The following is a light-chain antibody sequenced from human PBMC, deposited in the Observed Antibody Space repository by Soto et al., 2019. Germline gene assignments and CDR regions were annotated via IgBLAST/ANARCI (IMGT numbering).Light chain of an antibody. J-gene: IGKJ5*01. Sequence: DIQMTQSPSSLTASVGDRVTITCQASQDISNYLNWYQQKPGKAPKLLIYDASNLETGVPSRFSGSGSGTDFTFTISSLQHEDIETYYCQQYDNLPITFGQGTRLEIK. CDR1: QDISNY. CDR3: QQYDNLPIT. CDR2: DAS. V-gene: IGKV1-33*01.